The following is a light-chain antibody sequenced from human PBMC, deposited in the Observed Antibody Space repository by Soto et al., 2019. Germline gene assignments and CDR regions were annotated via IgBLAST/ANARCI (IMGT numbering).Light chain of an antibody. J-gene: IGKJ3*01. CDR1: QSLLQTNGHND. CDR2: LPS. CDR3: MQALRTPLT. Sequence: DIVMTQFPLSLSVVPGEPASISCTSSQSLLQTNGHNDLDWYLQRPGQSPQLLIDLPSNRSAGVPDRFRGSGSGTDFTLKISRVEAEDVGVYFCMQALRTPLTFGPGTKVNL. V-gene: IGKV2-28*01.